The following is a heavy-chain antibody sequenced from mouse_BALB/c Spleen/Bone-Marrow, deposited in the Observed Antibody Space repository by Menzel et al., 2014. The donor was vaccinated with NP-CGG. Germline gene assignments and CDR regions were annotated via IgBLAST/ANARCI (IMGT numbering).Heavy chain of an antibody. D-gene: IGHD2-2*01. CDR2: ISSGGSYT. CDR3: ARQGCGYDGFDY. J-gene: IGHJ2*01. CDR1: GFTFSSYG. Sequence: EVQLVESGGDLVKPGGSLKLSCAASGFTFSSYGMSWVRQTPDKRLEWVATISSGGSYTYYPDSVKGRFTISRDNAKNTLYLQVSSLKSEDTAMYYCARQGCGYDGFDYWGQGTTLTVSS. V-gene: IGHV5-6*01.